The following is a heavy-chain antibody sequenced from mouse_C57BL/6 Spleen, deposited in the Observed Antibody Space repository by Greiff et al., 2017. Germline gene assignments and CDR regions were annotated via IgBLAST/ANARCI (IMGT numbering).Heavy chain of an antibody. J-gene: IGHJ3*01. CDR3: ARLYGYDGAFAY. Sequence: EVKLMESGGDLVKPGGSLKLSCAASGFTFSSYGMSWVRQTPDKRLEWVATISSGGSYTYYPDSVKGRFTISRDNAKNTLYLQMSSLKSEDTAMYYCARLYGYDGAFAYWGQGTLVTVSA. D-gene: IGHD2-2*01. V-gene: IGHV5-6*01. CDR2: ISSGGSYT. CDR1: GFTFSSYG.